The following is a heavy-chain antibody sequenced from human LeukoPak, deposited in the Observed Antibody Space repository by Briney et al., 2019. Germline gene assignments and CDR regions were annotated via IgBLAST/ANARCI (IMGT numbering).Heavy chain of an antibody. Sequence: SETLSLTCAVYGGSFSGYYWSWIRQPPGKGLKWIGEINHSGSTNYNPSLKSRVTISVDTSKNQFSLKLSSVTAADTAVYYCARGRYCSSTSCYRFGYYMDVWGKGTTVTVSS. D-gene: IGHD2-2*01. CDR2: INHSGST. V-gene: IGHV4-34*01. CDR1: GGSFSGYY. CDR3: ARGRYCSSTSCYRFGYYMDV. J-gene: IGHJ6*03.